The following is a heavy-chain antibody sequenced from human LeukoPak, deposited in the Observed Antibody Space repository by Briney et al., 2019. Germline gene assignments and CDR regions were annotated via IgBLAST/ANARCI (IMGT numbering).Heavy chain of an antibody. V-gene: IGHV3-23*01. J-gene: IGHJ1*01. CDR2: ISGRGP. CDR1: GFTVTNYA. D-gene: IGHD4-17*01. CDR3: ARDPNGDYVGAFEFQR. Sequence: GGSLRLSCAASGFTVTNYAQTWVRQAPGRGLEWVSSISGRGPYYADSVKGRFSIPRDNYKNTVYLQMNSLRVEDTAVYYCARDPNGDYVGAFEFQRWGQGTLVIVSS.